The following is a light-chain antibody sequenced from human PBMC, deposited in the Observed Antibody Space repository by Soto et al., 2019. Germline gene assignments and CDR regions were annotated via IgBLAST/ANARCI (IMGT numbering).Light chain of an antibody. V-gene: IGKV3-20*01. J-gene: IGKJ2*01. CDR2: AAS. Sequence: SVLTQSPGTLSLSPGEGATLSCRTSQSISSTYLAWYQQRPGQAPRLLIYAASSRATGIPDRFSGSGSGTDFTLTISRLEPEDFAVYYCQQYFGSLYTFGQGTKLEFK. CDR1: QSISSTY. CDR3: QQYFGSLYT.